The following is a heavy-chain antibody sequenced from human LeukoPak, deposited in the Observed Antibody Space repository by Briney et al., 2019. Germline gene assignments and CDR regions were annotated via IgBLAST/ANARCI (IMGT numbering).Heavy chain of an antibody. J-gene: IGHJ4*02. CDR1: GFTFEDYA. CDR2: ISWNSRTI. D-gene: IGHD1-26*01. Sequence: GRSLRLSCAASGFTFEDYAMHWVRQAPGKGLEWVSTISWNSRTIGYADSVKGRFTISRDNAKNSLYLQMNSLTVEDRALHYCVKGVGVNKGYYFDHWGQGSLVTVSS. V-gene: IGHV3-9*01. CDR3: VKGVGVNKGYYFDH.